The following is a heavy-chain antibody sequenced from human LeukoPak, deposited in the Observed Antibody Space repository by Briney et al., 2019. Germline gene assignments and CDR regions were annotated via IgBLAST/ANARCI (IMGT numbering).Heavy chain of an antibody. CDR1: GDSFNNYY. V-gene: IGHV4-4*08. J-gene: IGHJ4*02. CDR2: IYFTGST. Sequence: SETLSLTCTVSGDSFNNYYWHWIRQPPGKSLDWIGYIYFTGSTNYNPSLESRVTMSVDTSKNQFSLYLSSVTAADTAIYYCARSIVGYDWNFDQWGQGILVTVSS. CDR3: ARSIVGYDWNFDQ. D-gene: IGHD1-26*01.